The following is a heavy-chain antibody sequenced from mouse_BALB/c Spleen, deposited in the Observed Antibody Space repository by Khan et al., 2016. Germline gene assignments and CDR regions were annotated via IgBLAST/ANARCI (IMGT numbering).Heavy chain of an antibody. CDR2: IDPANGNT. CDR3: ASSASDYDVGFDY. CDR1: GFNIKDTY. J-gene: IGHJ3*01. Sequence: VQLQQSGAELVKPGASVKLSCTASGFNIKDTYMHWVKQRPEQGLEWIGRIDPANGNTKYDQKFQGKATITADTSSNTAYLQLRSLTSADTSFYYCASSASDYDVGFDYWGQGTLVTVSA. V-gene: IGHV14-3*02. D-gene: IGHD2-4*01.